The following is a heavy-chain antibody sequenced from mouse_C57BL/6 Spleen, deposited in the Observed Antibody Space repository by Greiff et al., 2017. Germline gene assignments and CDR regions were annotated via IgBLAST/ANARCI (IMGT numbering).Heavy chain of an antibody. D-gene: IGHD1-1*01. CDR1: GFTFSDAW. CDR3: TRWDYYGSSYDY. J-gene: IGHJ2*01. CDR2: IRNKANNHAT. Sequence: EVHLVESGGGLVQPGGSMKLSCAASGFTFSDAWMDWVRQSPEKGLEWVAEIRNKANNHATYYAESVKGRFTISRDDSKSSVYLQMNSLRAEDTGIYYCTRWDYYGSSYDYWGQGTTLTVSS. V-gene: IGHV6-6*01.